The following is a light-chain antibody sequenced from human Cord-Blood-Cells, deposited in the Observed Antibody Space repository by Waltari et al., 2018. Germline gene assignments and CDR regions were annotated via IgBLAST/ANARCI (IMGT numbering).Light chain of an antibody. CDR2: DVS. Sequence: QSALTQPASVSGSPGQSITISCTGTSSDVGGYNYVSWYQQHPAKAPNLMIYDVSKRPSGVSNRFSGSKSGNTASLTISGLQAEDEADYYCSSYTSSSTLVFGGGTKLTVL. CDR3: SSYTSSSTLV. CDR1: SSDVGGYNY. J-gene: IGLJ2*01. V-gene: IGLV2-14*01.